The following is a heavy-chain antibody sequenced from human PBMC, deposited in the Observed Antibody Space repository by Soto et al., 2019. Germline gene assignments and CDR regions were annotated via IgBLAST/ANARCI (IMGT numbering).Heavy chain of an antibody. CDR2: ISAYNGNT. CDR1: GYTFTIYG. D-gene: IGHD5-18*01. Sequence: QVQLVQSGAEVKKPGASVKVSCKASGYTFTIYGISWVRQAPGQGLEWMGWISAYNGNTNYAQKLQGRVTMNTDTSTSTAYLELRSLRSDDTAVYYSARDRRIQLWRLFDYWGQATLVSVSS. CDR3: ARDRRIQLWRLFDY. J-gene: IGHJ4*02. V-gene: IGHV1-18*01.